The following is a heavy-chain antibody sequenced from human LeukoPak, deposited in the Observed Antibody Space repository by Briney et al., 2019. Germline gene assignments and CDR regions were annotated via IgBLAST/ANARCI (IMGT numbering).Heavy chain of an antibody. CDR3: ARGSLAGSFDY. D-gene: IGHD6-19*01. Sequence: PGGSLRLSCAASGFTFSSYAMHWVRQAPGKGLEYVSAISSNGGSTYYANSVKGRFTISRGNSKNTLYLQMGSLRAEDMAVYYCARGSLAGSFDYWGQGTLVTVSS. CDR2: ISSNGGST. J-gene: IGHJ4*02. V-gene: IGHV3-64*01. CDR1: GFTFSSYA.